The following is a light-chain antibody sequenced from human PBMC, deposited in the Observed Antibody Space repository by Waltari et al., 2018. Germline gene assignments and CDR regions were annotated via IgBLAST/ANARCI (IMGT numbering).Light chain of an antibody. V-gene: IGLV1-40*01. CDR3: QSYDSSLSGSL. CDR2: GNS. Sequence: QSGLTQPPSVSGAPGQRVTISCTGSSPHIGAGYDVHWYQLLPGTAPKLLIYGNSNRPSGVPDRFSGSKSGTSASLAITGLQPEDEADYYYQSYDSSLSGSLFGGGTKLTVL. J-gene: IGLJ2*01. CDR1: SPHIGAGYD.